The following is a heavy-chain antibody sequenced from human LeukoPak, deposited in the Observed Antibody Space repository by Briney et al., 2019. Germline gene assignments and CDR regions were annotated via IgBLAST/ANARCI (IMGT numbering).Heavy chain of an antibody. CDR3: ARANYDSSGYPYFDV. V-gene: IGHV3-13*01. CDR2: IGTAGDT. J-gene: IGHJ4*02. D-gene: IGHD3-22*01. CDR1: GFTFSSYD. Sequence: PGRSLRLSCAASGFTFSSYDMHWVRQATGKGLEWVSAIGTAGDTYYPGSVKGRFTISRENAKNSLYLQMNSLRAGDTAVYYCARANYDSSGYPYFDVWGQGTLVTVSS.